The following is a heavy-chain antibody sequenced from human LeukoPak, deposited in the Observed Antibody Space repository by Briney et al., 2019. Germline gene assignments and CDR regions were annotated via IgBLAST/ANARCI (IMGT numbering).Heavy chain of an antibody. Sequence: GGSLRLSCSGTGFTFSRYGIHWVRQAPGEGLEWVTVIRYDGGEEYYADSVKGRFTISRDNSKNTLYLQMNSLRAEDTAVYYCARGAVVVVPAEPFDYWGQGTLVTVSS. CDR1: GFTFSRYG. D-gene: IGHD2-2*01. CDR3: ARGAVVVVPAEPFDY. V-gene: IGHV3-30*02. CDR2: IRYDGGEE. J-gene: IGHJ4*02.